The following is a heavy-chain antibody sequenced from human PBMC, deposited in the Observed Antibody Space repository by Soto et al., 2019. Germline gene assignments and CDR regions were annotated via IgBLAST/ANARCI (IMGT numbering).Heavy chain of an antibody. J-gene: IGHJ5*02. V-gene: IGHV4-59*01. CDR1: GGSISSYY. D-gene: IGHD6-13*01. Sequence: QVQLQESGPGLVKPSETLSLTCTVSGGSISSYYWSWIRQPPGKGLEWIGYIYYSGSTNYNPSLKSAVTISVDTSKNQFSLKLSSVTAADTAVYYCARVPIAAAGTNWFDPWGQGTLVTVSS. CDR2: IYYSGST. CDR3: ARVPIAAAGTNWFDP.